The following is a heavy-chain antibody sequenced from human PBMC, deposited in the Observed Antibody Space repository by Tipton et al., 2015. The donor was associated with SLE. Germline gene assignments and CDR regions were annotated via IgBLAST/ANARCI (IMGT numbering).Heavy chain of an antibody. CDR2: ISDSGGNT. CDR3: AKRIGYSSSSAYFDY. CDR1: GFTFRSYG. D-gene: IGHD6-6*01. V-gene: IGHV3-23*01. J-gene: IGHJ4*02. Sequence: SLRLSCLASGFTFRSYGMTWVRQTPGKGLEWVSSISDSGGNTYYADSVKGRVTISRDNSKNTLYLQMNNLRAEDTAVYYCAKRIGYSSSSAYFDYWGQGTVVTVSS.